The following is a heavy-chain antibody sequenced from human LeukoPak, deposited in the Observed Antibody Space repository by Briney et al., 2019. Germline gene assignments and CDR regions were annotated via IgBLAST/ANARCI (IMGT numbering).Heavy chain of an antibody. CDR2: ISPGGDTI. J-gene: IGHJ4*02. Sequence: GGSLRLSCAGSGFTFSTYEMNWVRQAPGKGLEWVSYISPGGDTIYYADSVKGRFTISRDNAKNSVYLQMKSLRGEDTAVYYCVRKTFGTVYFDYWGQGNLVTVSS. D-gene: IGHD1-1*01. CDR3: VRKTFGTVYFDY. V-gene: IGHV3-48*03. CDR1: GFTFSTYE.